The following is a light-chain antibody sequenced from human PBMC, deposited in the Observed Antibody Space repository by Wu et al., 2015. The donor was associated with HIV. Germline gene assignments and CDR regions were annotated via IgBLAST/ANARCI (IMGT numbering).Light chain of an antibody. CDR1: QGIRTS. Sequence: DIQLTQSPSFLSASVGDRITISCRASQGIRTSLAWYQQKSGQAPSLLIFAASTLLDGVPSRFSGGGSGTDFILTINSLHPEDFATYFCQQVSQYPYTFGQGT. V-gene: IGKV1-9*01. CDR3: QQVSQYPYT. J-gene: IGKJ2*01. CDR2: AAS.